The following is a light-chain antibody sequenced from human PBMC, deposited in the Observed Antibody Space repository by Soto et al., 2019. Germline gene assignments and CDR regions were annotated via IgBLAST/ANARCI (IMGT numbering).Light chain of an antibody. V-gene: IGKV3-15*01. CDR3: QQSNDWLPGLT. J-gene: IGKJ4*01. CDR1: QSIAKN. Sequence: EIVMTQSPATLSVSPGEGATLSCRASQSIAKNLVWYQQKPGQAPRLLIYGTSTRATGVPPRFRGSGSATEFTLTINSLQTEDFAVYSCQQSNDWLPGLTFGGGTKVEIK. CDR2: GTS.